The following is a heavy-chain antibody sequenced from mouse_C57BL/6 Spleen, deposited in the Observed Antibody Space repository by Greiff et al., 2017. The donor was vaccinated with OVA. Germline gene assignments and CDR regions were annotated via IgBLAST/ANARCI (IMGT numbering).Heavy chain of an antibody. CDR3: ARCYFFDYAMDY. CDR2: INPNNGGT. Sequence: VQLKQSGPELVKPGASVKMSCKASGYTFTDYNMHWVKQSHGKSLEWIGYINPNNGGTSYNQKFKGKATLTVNKSSSTAYMELRSLTSEDSAVYYCARCYFFDYAMDYWGQGTSVTVSS. D-gene: IGHD1-1*01. V-gene: IGHV1-22*01. J-gene: IGHJ4*01. CDR1: GYTFTDYN.